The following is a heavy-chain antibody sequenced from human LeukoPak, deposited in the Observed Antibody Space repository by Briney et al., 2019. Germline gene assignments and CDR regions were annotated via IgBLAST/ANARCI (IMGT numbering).Heavy chain of an antibody. J-gene: IGHJ4*02. D-gene: IGHD4-23*01. CDR2: ISGSSSTI. CDR3: TTDRTRALRWEDY. CDR1: GFSFSSNS. V-gene: IGHV3-48*01. Sequence: PGGSLRLSCAASGFSFSSNSMNWVRQAPGKGLEWVSYISGSSSTIYYADSVKGRFTISRDNAKNSLYLQMNSLRAEDTAVYYCTTDRTRALRWEDYWGQGTLVTVSS.